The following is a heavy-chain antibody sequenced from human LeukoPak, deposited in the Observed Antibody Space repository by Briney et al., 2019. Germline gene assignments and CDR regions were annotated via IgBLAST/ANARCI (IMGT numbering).Heavy chain of an antibody. CDR1: GGSISSGSYY. Sequence: SETLSLTCTVSGGSISSGSYYWSWIRQPAGKGLEWIGRIYTSGSTNYSPSLKSRVTISVDTSKNQFSLKLSSVTAADTAVYYCARARYDSSGYYPVPFDYWGQGTLVTVSS. V-gene: IGHV4-61*02. CDR3: ARARYDSSGYYPVPFDY. J-gene: IGHJ4*02. D-gene: IGHD3-22*01. CDR2: IYTSGST.